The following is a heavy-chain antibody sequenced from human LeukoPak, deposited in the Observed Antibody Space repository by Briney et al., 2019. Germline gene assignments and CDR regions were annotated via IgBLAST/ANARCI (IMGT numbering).Heavy chain of an antibody. CDR1: GGTFNSYA. Sequence: SVTVSCKASGGTFNSYAISWVRQAPGQGREWMGGIIPIFGTAKYAQKFQDSVTINADESTSTAYMELSSLRSEDTAVYYCARALGHKPSGYCSGGSCHRTYYYYGMDVWGQGTTVTVSS. D-gene: IGHD2-15*01. CDR3: ARALGHKPSGYCSGGSCHRTYYYYGMDV. CDR2: IIPIFGTA. J-gene: IGHJ6*02. V-gene: IGHV1-69*13.